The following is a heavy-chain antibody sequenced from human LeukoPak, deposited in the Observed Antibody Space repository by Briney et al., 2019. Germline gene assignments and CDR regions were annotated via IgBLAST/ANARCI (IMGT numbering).Heavy chain of an antibody. Sequence: PGGSLRLSCAASGFTFSGYTMSWVRQAPGKGLEWVSAVSGSGEKTYYADSVKGRFTISRDNSKGTLYLQINNLGAEDSALYYCARDFYGSTGYCYDYWGREPWSPSP. CDR1: GFTFSGYT. CDR3: ARDFYGSTGYCYDY. CDR2: VSGSGEKT. J-gene: IGHJ4*02. D-gene: IGHD3-22*01. V-gene: IGHV3-23*01.